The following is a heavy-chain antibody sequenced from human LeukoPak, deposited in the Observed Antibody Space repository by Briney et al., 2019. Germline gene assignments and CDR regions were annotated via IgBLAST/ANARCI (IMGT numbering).Heavy chain of an antibody. CDR1: GGSISSGSYY. V-gene: IGHV4-61*02. J-gene: IGHJ4*02. D-gene: IGHD3-22*01. CDR3: ARDSSSGYSYFDY. Sequence: SETLSLTCTVSGGSISSGSYYWSWIRQPAGKGLEWIGRIYTSGSTNYNLSLKSRVTISVDTSKNQFSLKLSSVTAADTAVYYCARDSSSGYSYFDYWGQGTLVTVSS. CDR2: IYTSGST.